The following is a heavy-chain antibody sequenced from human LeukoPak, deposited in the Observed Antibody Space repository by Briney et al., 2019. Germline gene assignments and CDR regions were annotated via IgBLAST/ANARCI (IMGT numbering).Heavy chain of an antibody. V-gene: IGHV3-23*01. CDR2: VTGGSGNR. Sequence: GRSLTLSCAASGFNFNDYAMTWVRQAPGKGLEWVSGVTGGSGNRDYGDSVKGRFTISRDNSKSTLFLQMSGLRDEDTAVYYCARDRHTAMVYYYYYMDVWGTGTTVTVSS. CDR3: ARDRHTAMVYYYYYMDV. D-gene: IGHD5-18*01. CDR1: GFNFNDYA. J-gene: IGHJ6*03.